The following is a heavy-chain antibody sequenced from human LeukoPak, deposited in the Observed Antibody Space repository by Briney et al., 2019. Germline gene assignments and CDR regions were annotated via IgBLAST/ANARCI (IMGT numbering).Heavy chain of an antibody. CDR3: ARDRLTSGSYFFDY. Sequence: GGSLRLSCAASGFIFSSYAMSWVRQAPGKGLEWISYISGRSSTIYYADSVRGRFTISRDNAKNSMYLQMNSLRAEDTAVYYCARDRLTSGSYFFDYWGQGTLVTVSS. CDR2: ISGRSSTI. V-gene: IGHV3-48*01. J-gene: IGHJ4*02. D-gene: IGHD1-26*01. CDR1: GFIFSSYA.